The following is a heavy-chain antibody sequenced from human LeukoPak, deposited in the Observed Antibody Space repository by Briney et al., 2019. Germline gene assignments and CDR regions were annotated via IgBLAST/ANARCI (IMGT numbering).Heavy chain of an antibody. J-gene: IGHJ4*02. CDR2: NDWDDDR. Sequence: SGPALLKPTQTLTLTCTFSGFLLSTSEMRMSWIRQPPGKALEWLAPNDWDDDRFYSTSLKTRLTISKDTSKNQVVLTMTNMDPLDTATYYCARIGDSSGWYFDYWGQGTLVTVSS. CDR1: GFLLSTSEMR. D-gene: IGHD6-19*01. CDR3: ARIGDSSGWYFDY. V-gene: IGHV2-70*04.